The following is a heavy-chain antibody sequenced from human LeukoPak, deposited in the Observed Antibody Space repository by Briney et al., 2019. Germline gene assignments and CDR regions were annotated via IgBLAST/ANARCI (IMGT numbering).Heavy chain of an antibody. CDR2: ISANNGNT. J-gene: IGHJ3*02. CDR3: ARDLGHYCSSTSCFHDAFDI. V-gene: IGHV1-18*01. Sequence: GASVKVSCKASGYTFTSYGISWVRQAPGQGLEWVGWISANNGNTNYAQKLQGRVTITTDTSTSTAYMELRSLRSDDTAVYYCARDLGHYCSSTSCFHDAFDIWGQGTMVTVSS. D-gene: IGHD2-2*01. CDR1: GYTFTSYG.